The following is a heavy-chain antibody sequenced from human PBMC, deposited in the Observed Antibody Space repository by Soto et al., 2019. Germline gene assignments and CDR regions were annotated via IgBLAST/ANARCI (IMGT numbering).Heavy chain of an antibody. CDR3: ARLLHGYSPVFDY. CDR2: IIPIFGTA. J-gene: IGHJ4*02. D-gene: IGHD5-18*01. Sequence: QVQLVQSGAEVKKPGSSVKVSCKASGGTFSSYAISWVRQAPGQGLEWMGGIIPIFGTANYAQKFQGRVTITADESPGTAYKELSSLRSEDPAVYYCARLLHGYSPVFDYWGQGTLVTVSS. CDR1: GGTFSSYA. V-gene: IGHV1-69*12.